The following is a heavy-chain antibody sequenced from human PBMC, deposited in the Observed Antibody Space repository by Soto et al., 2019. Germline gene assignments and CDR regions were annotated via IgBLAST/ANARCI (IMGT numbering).Heavy chain of an antibody. J-gene: IGHJ6*03. Sequence: QVQLQESGPGLVKPSETLSLTCTVSGGSISSYYWSWIRQPPGKGLEWIGYIYYSGSTNYNPSLKSRVTISVDTSKNQFSLKLSSVTAADTAVYYCASSKDAAAGRYYYYYYMDVWGKGTTVTVSS. CDR3: ASSKDAAAGRYYYYYYMDV. CDR2: IYYSGST. V-gene: IGHV4-59*08. CDR1: GGSISSYY. D-gene: IGHD6-25*01.